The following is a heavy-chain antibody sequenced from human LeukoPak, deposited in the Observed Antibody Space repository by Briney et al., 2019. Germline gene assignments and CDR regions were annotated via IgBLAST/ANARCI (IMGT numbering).Heavy chain of an antibody. D-gene: IGHD2-21*02. V-gene: IGHV3-9*01. Sequence: PGGSLRLSCAASGFTFDDYAMHWVRQPPGKGLEWVSGISWNSVAIAYADSVNGRFTISRDNAKNSLYLQMNSLRPDDTALYYCVRRGPNCGGDCYYDYWGQGTLVTVSS. CDR1: GFTFDDYA. CDR3: VRRGPNCGGDCYYDY. CDR2: ISWNSVAI. J-gene: IGHJ4*02.